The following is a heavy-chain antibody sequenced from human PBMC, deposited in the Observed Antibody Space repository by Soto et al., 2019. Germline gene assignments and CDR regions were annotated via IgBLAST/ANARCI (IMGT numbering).Heavy chain of an antibody. Sequence: PRLSCAASGLTFSDYYMSWIRQAPGKGLEWLTYSSSSGKTRYYTASEKGRFTNSRDNARNSLYLQMDSLRAEDTAVYYCARDRVPNYFDSSVYVFRDFGYWCQGTLVTVSS. CDR1: GLTFSDYY. CDR2: SSSSGKTR. J-gene: IGHJ4*02. V-gene: IGHV3-11*01. D-gene: IGHD3-22*01. CDR3: ARDRVPNYFDSSVYVFRDFGY.